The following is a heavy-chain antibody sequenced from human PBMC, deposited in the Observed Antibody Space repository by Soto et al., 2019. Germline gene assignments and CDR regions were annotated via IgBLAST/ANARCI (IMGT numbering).Heavy chain of an antibody. CDR3: GRSFKLELPDS. J-gene: IGHJ4*02. D-gene: IGHD1-7*01. Sequence: ASVKVSCKVSGYTLTELSMHWVRQAPGQGLEWMGWINPNSGGTNYAQKFQGWVTMTRDTSISTAYMELSRLRSDDTAVFYWGRSFKLELPDSGGQGTLVPVSS. V-gene: IGHV1-2*04. CDR1: GYTLTELS. CDR2: INPNSGGT.